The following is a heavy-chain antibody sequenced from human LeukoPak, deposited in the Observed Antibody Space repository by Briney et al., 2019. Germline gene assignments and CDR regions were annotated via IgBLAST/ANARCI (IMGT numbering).Heavy chain of an antibody. CDR1: GDSFRSSTYY. J-gene: IGHJ4*02. CDR2: LYYSGST. CDR3: ARQTGSGLFILP. D-gene: IGHD3/OR15-3a*01. V-gene: IGHV4-39*01. Sequence: SETLSLTCTVSGDSFRSSTYYWGWIRQPPGRGLEWIGSLYYSGSTYNNPSFKSRVTISVDTSKNQFSLRLTSVTAADTAVYYCARQTGSGLFILPGGQGTLVTVSS.